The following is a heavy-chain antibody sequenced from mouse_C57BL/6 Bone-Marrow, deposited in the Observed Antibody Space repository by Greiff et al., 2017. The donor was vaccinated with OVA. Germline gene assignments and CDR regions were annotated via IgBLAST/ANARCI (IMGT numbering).Heavy chain of an antibody. V-gene: IGHV1-19*01. CDR1: GYTFTDYY. Sequence: VQLQQSGPVLVKPGASVKMSCKASGYTFTDYYMNWVKQSHGKSLEWIGVINPYNGGTSYNQKLKGKATLTVDKSSSTAYMELNSLTSEDSAVYYCAIYYYGSSYDWYFDVWGTGTTVTVSS. J-gene: IGHJ1*03. CDR2: INPYNGGT. D-gene: IGHD1-1*01. CDR3: AIYYYGSSYDWYFDV.